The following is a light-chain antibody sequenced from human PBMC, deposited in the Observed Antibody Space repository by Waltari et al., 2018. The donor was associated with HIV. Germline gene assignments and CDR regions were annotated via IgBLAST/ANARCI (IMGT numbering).Light chain of an antibody. CDR1: SSNIESNY. CDR2: RNN. Sequence: QSVLTQPPSASGTPGQRVTISCSGSSSNIESNYVYWYQQLPGTAPKLLIYRNNQRPSGVPDRFSGSKSGTSASLAISGLRSGDEAEYYCAAWDDSLRGVFGGGTKLTVL. J-gene: IGLJ2*01. CDR3: AAWDDSLRGV. V-gene: IGLV1-47*01.